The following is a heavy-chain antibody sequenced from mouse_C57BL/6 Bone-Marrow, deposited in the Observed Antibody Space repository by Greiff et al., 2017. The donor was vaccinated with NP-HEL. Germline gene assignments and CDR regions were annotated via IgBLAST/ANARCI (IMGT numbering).Heavy chain of an antibody. Sequence: QVQLQQSGAGLVKPGASVKISCKASGYAFSSYWMNWVKQRPGQGLEWIGNIYPSDSETHYNQKFKDKATLTVDKSSSTAYMQLSSLTSEDSAVYDCARGFYRLAGSSYYYAMDYWGQGTSVTVSS. CDR3: ARGFYRLAGSSYYYAMDY. CDR2: IYPSDSET. CDR1: GYAFSSYW. D-gene: IGHD1-1*01. V-gene: IGHV1-61*01. J-gene: IGHJ4*01.